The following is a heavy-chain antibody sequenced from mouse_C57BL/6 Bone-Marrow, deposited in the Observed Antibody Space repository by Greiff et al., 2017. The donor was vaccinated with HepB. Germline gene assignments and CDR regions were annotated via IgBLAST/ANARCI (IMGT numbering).Heavy chain of an antibody. V-gene: IGHV1-81*01. D-gene: IGHD3-2*02. CDR2: IYPRSGNT. CDR1: GYTFTSYG. CDR3: ARSSPSSGYAMDY. Sequence: VQLQQSGAELARPGASVKLSCKASGYTFTSYGISWVKQSTGQGLEWIGEIYPRSGNTYYNEKFKGKATLTADKSSSTAYMELRSLTSEDSAVYFCARSSPSSGYAMDYWGQGTSVTVSS. J-gene: IGHJ4*01.